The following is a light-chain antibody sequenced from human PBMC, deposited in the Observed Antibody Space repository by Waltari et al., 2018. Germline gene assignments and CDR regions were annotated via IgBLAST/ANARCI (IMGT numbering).Light chain of an antibody. Sequence: QSALTQPASVSGSPGQSITISCTGTSSDVGGYNHVSRSQQHPGKAPKLIIYDVSSLPSGVSNRFFGSKSGNTACLTISGLQAEDEAVYFCSSYSTSITPYVFGTGTKVTVL. V-gene: IGLV2-14*03. J-gene: IGLJ1*01. CDR1: SSDVGGYNH. CDR2: DVS. CDR3: SSYSTSITPYV.